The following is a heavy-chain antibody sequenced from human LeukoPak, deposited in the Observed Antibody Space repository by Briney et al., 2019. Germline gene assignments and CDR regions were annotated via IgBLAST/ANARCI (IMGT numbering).Heavy chain of an antibody. CDR3: ARDSSTRNHFDY. D-gene: IGHD2-2*01. Sequence: VASVKVSCKASGGTFSSYAISCVRQAPGQGLEWMGGIIPIFGTANYAQKFQGRVTITADKSTSTAYMELSSLRSEDTAVYYCARDSSTRNHFDYWGQGTLVTVSS. V-gene: IGHV1-69*06. CDR2: IIPIFGTA. CDR1: GGTFSSYA. J-gene: IGHJ4*02.